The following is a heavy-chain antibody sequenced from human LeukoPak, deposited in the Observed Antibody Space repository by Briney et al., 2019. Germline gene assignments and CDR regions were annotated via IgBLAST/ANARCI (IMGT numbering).Heavy chain of an antibody. CDR1: GYTFTSYG. CDR3: ARHLRFDYGDLGGWFDP. D-gene: IGHD4-17*01. CDR2: ISAYNGNT. Sequence: ASVKVSCKASGYTFTSYGISWVRQAPGQGLEWMGWISAYNGNTNYAQKLQGRVTMTTDTSTSIAYMELRSLRSDDTAVYYCARHLRFDYGDLGGWFDPWGQGTLVTVSS. V-gene: IGHV1-18*01. J-gene: IGHJ5*02.